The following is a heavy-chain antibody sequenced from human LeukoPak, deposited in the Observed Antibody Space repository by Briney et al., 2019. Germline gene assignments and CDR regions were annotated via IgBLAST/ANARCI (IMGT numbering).Heavy chain of an antibody. Sequence: ASVKVSCKASGYTFTGYYMHWVRQAPGQGLEWMGWINPNSGGTNYAQKFQGRVTMTRDTSISTAYMELSRLRSDDTAVYYCARVGVGTLAYYDFWSGFFYWGQGTLVTVSS. CDR2: INPNSGGT. CDR3: ARVGVGTLAYYDFWSGFFY. CDR1: GYTFTGYY. J-gene: IGHJ4*02. D-gene: IGHD3-3*01. V-gene: IGHV1-2*02.